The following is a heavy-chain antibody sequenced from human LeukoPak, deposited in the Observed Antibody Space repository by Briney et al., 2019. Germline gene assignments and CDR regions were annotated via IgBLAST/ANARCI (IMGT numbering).Heavy chain of an antibody. D-gene: IGHD6-25*01. CDR3: ATDLSGPNYFDY. J-gene: IGHJ4*02. Sequence: ASVKVSCKVSGYTLTELSMHWVRQAPGKGLEWMGGFDPEDGETIYAQKFQGRVTMTEDTSTDTAYMELSSLRSKDTAVYYCATDLSGPNYFDYWGQGTLVTVSS. CDR1: GYTLTELS. CDR2: FDPEDGET. V-gene: IGHV1-24*01.